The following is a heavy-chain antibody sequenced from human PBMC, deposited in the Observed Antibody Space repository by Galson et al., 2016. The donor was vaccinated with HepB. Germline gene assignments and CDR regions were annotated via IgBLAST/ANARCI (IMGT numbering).Heavy chain of an antibody. D-gene: IGHD6-6*01. V-gene: IGHV3-23*03. CDR3: ARDPARLDY. J-gene: IGHJ4*02. Sequence: SLRLSCAASGFNFMIYRMAWVRQAPGKGLEWLSEIDGADGGDGITHYTDSVKGRFAISRDNTKNSLYLEMNSMRADDTAVYYCARDPARLDYWGQGTLVTVSS. CDR1: GFNFMIYR. CDR2: IDGADGGDGIT.